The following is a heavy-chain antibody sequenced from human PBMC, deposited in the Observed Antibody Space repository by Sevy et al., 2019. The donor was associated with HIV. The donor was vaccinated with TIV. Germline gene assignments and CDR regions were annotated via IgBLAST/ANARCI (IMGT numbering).Heavy chain of an antibody. V-gene: IGHV3-15*01. D-gene: IGHD2-15*01. Sequence: GGSLRLSCAASGFTFSNAWMSWVRQSPGKGLEWVGRIRSKAGGGTTDYATNVKGKFTISRDDSRDNLYLQLNSLETEDTAVYYCTTDHRRDGIVVVPFEYWGQGTLVTVSS. J-gene: IGHJ4*02. CDR1: GFTFSNAW. CDR2: IRSKAGGGTT. CDR3: TTDHRRDGIVVVPFEY.